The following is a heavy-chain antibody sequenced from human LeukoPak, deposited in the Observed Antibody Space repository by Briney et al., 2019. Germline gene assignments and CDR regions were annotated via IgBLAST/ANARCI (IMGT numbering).Heavy chain of an antibody. CDR3: ARDTVNGPFVTSLDL. Sequence: GGSLRLSCTAAGFPFSNYAMNWVRQAPGKGLEWLSHISSDGNAESHADAPRGRFALSRDNAKNSLFLLISDLRVEDTAVYYCARDTVNGPFVTSLDLWGQGALVTVSS. D-gene: IGHD2-8*01. J-gene: IGHJ4*02. CDR1: GFPFSNYA. V-gene: IGHV3-48*03. CDR2: ISSDGNAE.